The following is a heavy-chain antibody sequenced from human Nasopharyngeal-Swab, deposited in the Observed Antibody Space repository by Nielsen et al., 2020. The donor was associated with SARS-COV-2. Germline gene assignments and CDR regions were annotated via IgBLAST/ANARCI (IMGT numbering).Heavy chain of an antibody. V-gene: IGHV1-8*01. CDR1: GYNFTTYD. J-gene: IGHJ3*02. D-gene: IGHD7-27*01. CDR2: MNPNSGNT. CDR3: ARDDLTAYDAFDI. Sequence: ASVKVSCKASGYNFTTYDFNWVRQATGQGLEWMGWMNPNSGNTGYAQKFQGRVTMTRNTSIRTAYMELSRLRSDDTAVYYCARDDLTAYDAFDIWGQGTMVTVSS.